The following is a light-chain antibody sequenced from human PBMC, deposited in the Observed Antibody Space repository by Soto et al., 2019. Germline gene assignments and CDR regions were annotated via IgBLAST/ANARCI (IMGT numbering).Light chain of an antibody. CDR2: LNSDGSH. J-gene: IGLJ7*01. CDR3: QTWGTGPAV. V-gene: IGLV4-69*01. Sequence: QSVLTQSPSASASLGASVKLTCTLRSGHSSYAIAWHQQQTEKGPRYLMKLNSDGSHSKGDGIPDRFSGSSSGAERYLTISSLQSEDEADYYCQTWGTGPAVFGGGTQLTVL. CDR1: SGHSSYA.